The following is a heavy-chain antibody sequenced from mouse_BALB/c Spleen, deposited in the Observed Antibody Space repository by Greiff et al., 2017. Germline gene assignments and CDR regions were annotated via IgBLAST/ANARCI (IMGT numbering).Heavy chain of an antibody. D-gene: IGHD2-14*01. J-gene: IGHJ2*01. CDR1: GYTFTDYA. Sequence: QVQLKQSGAELVRPGVSVKISCKGSGYTFTDYAMHWVKQSHAKSLEWIGVISTYYGDASYNQKFKGKATMTVDKSSSTAYMELARLTSEDSAIYYCARWSYYRYDYWGQGTTLTVSS. CDR3: ARWSYYRYDY. V-gene: IGHV1S137*01. CDR2: ISTYYGDA.